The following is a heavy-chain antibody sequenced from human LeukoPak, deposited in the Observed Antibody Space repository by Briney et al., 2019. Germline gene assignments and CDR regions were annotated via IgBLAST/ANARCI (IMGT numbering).Heavy chain of an antibody. V-gene: IGHV4-59*01. Sequence: SETLSLTCTVSGGSISSYYWSWIRQPPGKGLEWIGYIYYSGSTNYNPSLKSRVTISVDTSKNQFSLKLSSVTAADTAVYYCAREITTDGFDIWGQGTMVTVSS. J-gene: IGHJ3*02. CDR3: AREITTDGFDI. CDR2: IYYSGST. D-gene: IGHD1-1*01. CDR1: GGSISSYY.